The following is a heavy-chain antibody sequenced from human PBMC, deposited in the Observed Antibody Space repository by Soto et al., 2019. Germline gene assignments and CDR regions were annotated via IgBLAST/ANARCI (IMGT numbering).Heavy chain of an antibody. D-gene: IGHD2-15*01. Sequence: SETLTLTCTVSGGSISSSSYYWGWIRQPPGKGLEWIGSIYYSGSTYYNPSLKSRVTISVDTSKNQFSLKLSSVTAADTAVYYCARHVEVGAANWFDPWGQGTLVTVSS. CDR1: GGSISSSSYY. J-gene: IGHJ5*02. CDR3: ARHVEVGAANWFDP. CDR2: IYYSGST. V-gene: IGHV4-39*01.